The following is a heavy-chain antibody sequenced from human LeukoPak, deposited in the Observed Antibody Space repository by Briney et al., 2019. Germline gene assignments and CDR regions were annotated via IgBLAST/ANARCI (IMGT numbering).Heavy chain of an antibody. Sequence: SVKVSCKASGYTFTGYYMHWVRQAPGQGLEWMGRIIPILGIANYAQKFQGRVTITADKSTSTAYMELSSLRSEDTAVYYCAREKKAMATAFDYWGQGTLVTVSS. CDR2: IIPILGIA. D-gene: IGHD5-18*01. V-gene: IGHV1-69*04. CDR1: GYTFTGYY. J-gene: IGHJ4*02. CDR3: AREKKAMATAFDY.